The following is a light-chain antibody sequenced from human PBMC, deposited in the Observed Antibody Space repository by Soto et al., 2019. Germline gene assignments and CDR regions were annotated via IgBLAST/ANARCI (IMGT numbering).Light chain of an antibody. CDR3: QRYNSWR. J-gene: IGKJ1*01. CDR2: DAS. V-gene: IGKV1-5*01. CDR1: QSISSW. Sequence: TCRASQSISSWLAWYQQKPGKAPKLLIYDASSLESGVPSRFSGSGSGTEFTLTISSLQPDDFATYYCQRYNSWRFGQGTKVDIK.